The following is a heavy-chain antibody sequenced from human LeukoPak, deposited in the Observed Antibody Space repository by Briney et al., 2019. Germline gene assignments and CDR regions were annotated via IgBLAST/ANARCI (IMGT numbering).Heavy chain of an antibody. V-gene: IGHV3-21*01. J-gene: IGHJ4*02. D-gene: IGHD6-19*01. CDR3: ARAVIAVAGRCFDY. CDR2: ISSSSSYI. Sequence: GGSLRLSCAASGFTFSSYSMNWVRPAPGKGLEWVSSISSSSSYIYYADSVKGRFTISRDNAKNSLYLQMNSLRAEDTAVYYCARAVIAVAGRCFDYWGQGTLVTVSS. CDR1: GFTFSSYS.